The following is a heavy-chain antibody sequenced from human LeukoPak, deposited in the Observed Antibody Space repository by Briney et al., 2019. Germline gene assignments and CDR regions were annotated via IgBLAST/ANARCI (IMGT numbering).Heavy chain of an antibody. Sequence: QSGGSLRLSCAASGFTFSSYGMHWVRQAPGKGLEWVAVIWYDGSNKYYADSVKGRFTISRDNSKNTLYLQMNSLRAEDTAVYYCARDLDLFGGGYYYYGMDVWGQGTTVTVSS. CDR3: ARDLDLFGGGYYYYGMDV. CDR1: GFTFSSYG. CDR2: IWYDGSNK. V-gene: IGHV3-33*01. J-gene: IGHJ6*02. D-gene: IGHD2-15*01.